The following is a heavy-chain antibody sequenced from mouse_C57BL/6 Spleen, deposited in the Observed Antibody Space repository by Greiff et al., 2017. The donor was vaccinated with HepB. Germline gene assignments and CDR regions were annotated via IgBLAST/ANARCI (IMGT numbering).Heavy chain of an antibody. D-gene: IGHD1-1*01. V-gene: IGHV1-42*01. J-gene: IGHJ4*01. Sequence: EVQLQQSGPELVKPGASVKISCKASGYSFTGYYMNWVKQSPEKSLEWIGEINPSTGGTTYNQKFKAKATLTVDKSSSTAYMQLKSLTSEDSAVYYCARLVYYGSSYAMDYWGQGTSVTVSS. CDR2: INPSTGGT. CDR3: ARLVYYGSSYAMDY. CDR1: GYSFTGYY.